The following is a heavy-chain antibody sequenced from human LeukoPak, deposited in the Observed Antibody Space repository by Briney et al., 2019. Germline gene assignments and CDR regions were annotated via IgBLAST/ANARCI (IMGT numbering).Heavy chain of an antibody. J-gene: IGHJ5*02. D-gene: IGHD5-12*01. V-gene: IGHV4-38-2*02. CDR2: IYHSGST. Sequence: PSETLSLTCTVSGYSISSGYYWGWIRQPPGKGLEWIGSIYHSGSTYCNPSLKSRVTISVDTSKNQFSLKLSPVTAADTAVYYCARDWLSSPPYIWFDPWGQGTLVTVSS. CDR1: GYSISSGYY. CDR3: ARDWLSSPPYIWFDP.